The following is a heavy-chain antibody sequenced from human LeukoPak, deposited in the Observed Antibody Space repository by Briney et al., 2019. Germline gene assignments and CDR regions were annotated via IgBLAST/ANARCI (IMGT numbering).Heavy chain of an antibody. D-gene: IGHD1-1*01. V-gene: IGHV4-38-2*01. Sequence: SETLSHTCAVSGYSRSSGYYWSWIRQPPGKGLQWIGSIFQRGYSYYNPSLKSRVTISVDTSRKQFSLKLSSVTAADTAVYYCAGNKETTGNGRPNWFDPWGQGTLVTVSS. CDR3: AGNKETTGNGRPNWFDP. CDR1: GYSRSSGYY. CDR2: IFQRGYS. J-gene: IGHJ5*02.